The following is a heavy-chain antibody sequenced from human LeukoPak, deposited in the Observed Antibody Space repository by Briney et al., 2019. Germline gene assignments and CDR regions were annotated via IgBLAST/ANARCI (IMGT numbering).Heavy chain of an antibody. J-gene: IGHJ4*02. D-gene: IGHD3-22*01. CDR1: GFTFSSYA. Sequence: GGSLRLSCAASGFTFSSYAMSWVRQAPGKGLEWVSAISGSGGGTYYADSVKGRFTISRDNAKNTLYLQMNSLRAEDTAVYYCAREEFYYYDSNGFDYWGQGTLVTVSS. CDR2: ISGSGGGT. V-gene: IGHV3-23*01. CDR3: AREEFYYYDSNGFDY.